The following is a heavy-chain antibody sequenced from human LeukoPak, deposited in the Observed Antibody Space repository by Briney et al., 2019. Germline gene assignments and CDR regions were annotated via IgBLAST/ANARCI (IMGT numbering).Heavy chain of an antibody. CDR1: GGSISSYY. J-gene: IGHJ3*02. D-gene: IGHD6-13*01. Sequence: PSETLSLTCTVSGGSISSYYWSWIRQPPGKGLEWIGYIYYSGSTNYNPSLKSRVTISVDTSKNQSSLKLSSVTAADTAVYYCARDAIGIAAAYDAFDIWGQGTMVTVSS. CDR2: IYYSGST. CDR3: ARDAIGIAAAYDAFDI. V-gene: IGHV4-59*01.